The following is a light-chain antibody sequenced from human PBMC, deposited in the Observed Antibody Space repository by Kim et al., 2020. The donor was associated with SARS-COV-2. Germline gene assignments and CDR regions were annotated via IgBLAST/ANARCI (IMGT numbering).Light chain of an antibody. CDR1: QSVSSN. V-gene: IGKV3-15*01. Sequence: EVVMTQSPATLSVSPGERATLPCRASQSVSSNLAWYQQKPGQAPRLLIYGTSTRATGIPARFSGSGSGTEFTLIIISLQSEDFAVYYCQQYNNWPRTFGQGTKVEIK. J-gene: IGKJ1*01. CDR3: QQYNNWPRT. CDR2: GTS.